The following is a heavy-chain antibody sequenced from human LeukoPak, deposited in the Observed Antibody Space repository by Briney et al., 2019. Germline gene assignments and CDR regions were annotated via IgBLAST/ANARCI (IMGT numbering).Heavy chain of an antibody. CDR3: ASRSMITFGGVIFNDAFDI. CDR2: ISGTGNTI. CDR1: GFTFSTYD. Sequence: GGSLRLSCAASGFTFSTYDMNWVRQAPGKGLEWVADISGTGNTIYYADSVKGRFTVSRDNAKNSLYLQMNSLRAEDTAVYYCASRSMITFGGVIFNDAFDIWGQGTMVTVSS. V-gene: IGHV3-48*03. D-gene: IGHD3-16*02. J-gene: IGHJ3*02.